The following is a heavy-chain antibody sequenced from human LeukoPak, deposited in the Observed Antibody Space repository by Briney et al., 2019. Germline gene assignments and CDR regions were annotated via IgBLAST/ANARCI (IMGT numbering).Heavy chain of an antibody. CDR3: ARDLEGYGDSPDI. V-gene: IGHV1-18*01. CDR2: ISVYNGNT. CDR1: GYTFTSYG. Sequence: ASVKVSCKASGYTFTSYGISWVRQAPGQGLEWMGWISVYNGNTNYPPKLQDRVTMTTDTSTTTAYMELRSLTSDDTAVYYCARDLEGYGDSPDIWGQGTLVTVSS. J-gene: IGHJ3*02. D-gene: IGHD4-17*01.